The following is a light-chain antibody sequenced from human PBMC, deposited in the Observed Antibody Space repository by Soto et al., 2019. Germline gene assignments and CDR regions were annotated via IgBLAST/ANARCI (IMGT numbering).Light chain of an antibody. CDR2: XTN. CDR1: TGAVTSGNY. CDR3: LLYYGGAYV. Sequence: QDLVTQERSLTVSTGGTFTLTCAYITGAVTSGNYPNCFQEKAGKAPIAXIXXTNNNHSWTPARFSGSLLGGKAALTLSAVQPEDEAEYFCLLYYGGAYVFGTGTKVTVL. V-gene: IGLV7-43*01. J-gene: IGLJ1*01.